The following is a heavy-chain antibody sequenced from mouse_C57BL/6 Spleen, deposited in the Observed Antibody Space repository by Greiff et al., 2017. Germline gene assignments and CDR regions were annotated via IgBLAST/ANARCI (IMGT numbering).Heavy chain of an antibody. Sequence: EVQGVESGGGLVQSGRSLRLSCATSGFTFSDFYMEWVRQAPGKGLEWIAASRNKANDYTTEYSASVKGRFIVSRDTSQSILYLQMNALRAEDTAICYCARVYYYGSSWYFDVWGTGTTVTVSS. V-gene: IGHV7-1*01. J-gene: IGHJ1*03. CDR2: SRNKANDYTT. CDR1: GFTFSDFY. CDR3: ARVYYYGSSWYFDV. D-gene: IGHD1-1*01.